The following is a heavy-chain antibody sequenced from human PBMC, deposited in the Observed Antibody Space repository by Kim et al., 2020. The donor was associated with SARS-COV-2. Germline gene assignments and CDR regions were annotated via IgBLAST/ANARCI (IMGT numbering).Heavy chain of an antibody. CDR2: VYYSGST. CDR3: ARGGAVDV. V-gene: IGHV4-59*13. Sequence: SETLSLTCTVSGGSFSTYYWSWIRLPPGKGLEWIGYVYYSGSTIYNPSLKSRVTISVDASKNQISLKMTSVTTADTGVYYCARGGAVDVWGQGTTVTVSS. J-gene: IGHJ6*02. CDR1: GGSFSTYY.